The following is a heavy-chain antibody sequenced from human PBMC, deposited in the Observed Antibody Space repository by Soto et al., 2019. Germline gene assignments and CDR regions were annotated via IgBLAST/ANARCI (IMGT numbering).Heavy chain of an antibody. J-gene: IGHJ4*02. Sequence: QVQLVESGGDLVKPRGSLRLSCAASGFTFRIYYMTWIRQAPGEGLEWISYISSAGDYTDYADSVKGRFTISRDNARNALVLQMNSLRAEDTAVYYCVRANWNVDYWGRGTLVTVSS. D-gene: IGHD1-1*01. V-gene: IGHV3-11*06. CDR1: GFTFRIYY. CDR2: ISSAGDYT. CDR3: VRANWNVDY.